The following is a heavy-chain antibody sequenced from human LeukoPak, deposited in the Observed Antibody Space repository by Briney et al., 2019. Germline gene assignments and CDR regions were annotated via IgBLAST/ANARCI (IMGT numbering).Heavy chain of an antibody. CDR2: IYHSGST. D-gene: IGHD6-19*01. CDR3: ARVAAVAGIYYFDY. CDR1: GGSISSSNW. J-gene: IGHJ4*02. Sequence: PSETLSLTCAVSGGSISSSNWWSWVRQPPGKGLEWIGEIYHSGSTNYNPSLKSRVTISVDKSKNQFSLKLSSVTAADTAVYYCARVAAVAGIYYFDYWGQGTLVTVSS. V-gene: IGHV4-4*02.